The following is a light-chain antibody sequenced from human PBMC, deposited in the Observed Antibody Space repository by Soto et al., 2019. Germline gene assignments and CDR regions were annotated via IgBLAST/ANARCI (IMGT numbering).Light chain of an antibody. V-gene: IGLV2-14*01. CDR1: SSEVGGYNY. Sequence: QSVLTQPASVSGSPGQSITISCTGTSSEVGGYNYVSWYQQHPGKVPKLIIFEVFRRPSGISNRFSGSKSGNTASLTISGLQAEDEADYYCCSYTTTSTYVFGGGTKLTVL. J-gene: IGLJ2*01. CDR3: CSYTTTSTYV. CDR2: EVF.